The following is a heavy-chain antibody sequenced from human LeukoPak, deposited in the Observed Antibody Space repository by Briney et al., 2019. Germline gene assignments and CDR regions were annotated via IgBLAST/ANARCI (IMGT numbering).Heavy chain of an antibody. CDR2: IYPGDSDT. CDR3: ARVPDPYSSSWYGSYYFYGMDV. J-gene: IGHJ6*02. CDR1: GYSFTSYW. D-gene: IGHD6-13*01. V-gene: IGHV5-51*01. Sequence: PGESLKISCKGSGYSFTSYWIGWVRQMPGKGLEWMGLIYPGDSDTRYSPSFQGQVTISADKSISTAYLQWSSPKASDTAMYYCARVPDPYSSSWYGSYYFYGMDVWGQGTTVTVSS.